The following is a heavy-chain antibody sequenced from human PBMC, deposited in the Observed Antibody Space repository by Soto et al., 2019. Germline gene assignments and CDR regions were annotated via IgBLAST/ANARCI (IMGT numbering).Heavy chain of an antibody. V-gene: IGHV2-5*02. CDR3: AHRPRGYAYYFDY. D-gene: IGHD5-12*01. J-gene: IGHJ4*02. CDR1: GFSLSTRGVA. Sequence: QITLKESGPTLVKPTQTLTLTCTFSGFSLSTRGVAVGWFRQPPGKALEWLAIISWDEDKWYSPSLKSRLTTTDDTAKNQVVLTMTSMDPVDTATYYCAHRPRGYAYYFDYWGQGTLVTVSS. CDR2: ISWDEDK.